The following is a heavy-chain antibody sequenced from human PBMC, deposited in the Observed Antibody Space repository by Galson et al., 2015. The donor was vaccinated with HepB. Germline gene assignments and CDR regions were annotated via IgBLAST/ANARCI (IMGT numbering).Heavy chain of an antibody. V-gene: IGHV3-64D*06. CDR3: VKRGSTIYWYFDL. CDR2: ISSNGGST. Sequence: SLRLSCAASGFTFSSYAMHWVRQAPGKGLEYVSAISSNGGSTYYADSVKGRFTISRDNSKNTLYLQMSSLRAEDTAVYYCVKRGSTIYWYFDLWGRGTLVTVSS. J-gene: IGHJ2*01. D-gene: IGHD5-24*01. CDR1: GFTFSSYA.